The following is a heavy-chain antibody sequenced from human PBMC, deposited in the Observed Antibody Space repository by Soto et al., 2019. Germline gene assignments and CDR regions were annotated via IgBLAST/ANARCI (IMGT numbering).Heavy chain of an antibody. CDR3: ARGVVRGASYYYYYGMDV. Sequence: SETLSLTCTVSGGSISSSSYYWGWIRQPPGKGLEWIGSIYYSGSTNYNPSLKSRVTISVDTSKNQFSLKLSSVTAADTAVYYCARGVVRGASYYYYYGMDVWGQGTTVTVSS. CDR1: GGSISSSSYY. D-gene: IGHD3-10*01. J-gene: IGHJ6*02. V-gene: IGHV4-39*07. CDR2: IYYSGST.